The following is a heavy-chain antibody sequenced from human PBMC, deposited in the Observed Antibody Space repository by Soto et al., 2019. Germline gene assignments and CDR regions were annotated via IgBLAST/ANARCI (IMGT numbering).Heavy chain of an antibody. J-gene: IGHJ4*02. Sequence: GGSLRLSCAASGFTFSNAWMNWVRQAPGKGLEWVGRVKRKVDGETIDYSAPVKGRFSISRDDSKNTVYLQMNSLKIEDTAVYYCATGGLGLDYWGQGPLVTVSS. CDR2: VKRKVDGETI. CDR3: ATGGLGLDY. V-gene: IGHV3-15*01. CDR1: GFTFSNAW. D-gene: IGHD6-19*01.